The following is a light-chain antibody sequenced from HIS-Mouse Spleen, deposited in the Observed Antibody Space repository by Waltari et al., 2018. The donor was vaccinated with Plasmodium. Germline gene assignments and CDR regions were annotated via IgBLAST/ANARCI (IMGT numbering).Light chain of an antibody. V-gene: IGKV1-39*01. Sequence: DIQMTQSPSSLSASVGDRVTITCRASKSISSYLNWYQQKPVKAPTLLIYAASSLQSGVPSRFSGSGSGTDFTLTISSLQPEDFATYYCQQSYSTWTFGQGTKVEIK. CDR2: AAS. CDR3: QQSYSTWT. CDR1: KSISSY. J-gene: IGKJ1*01.